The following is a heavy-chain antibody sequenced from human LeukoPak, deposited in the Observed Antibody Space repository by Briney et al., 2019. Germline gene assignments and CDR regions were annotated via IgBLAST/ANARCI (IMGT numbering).Heavy chain of an antibody. CDR2: ISYDGSNK. V-gene: IGHV3-30*04. CDR1: GFTFSSYA. J-gene: IGHJ4*02. D-gene: IGHD5-18*01. CDR3: ARDKTRGLGYSYSKSGNYFDY. Sequence: PGGSLRLSCAASGFTFSSYAMHWVRQAPGKGLEWVAVISYDGSNKYYVDSVKGRFTISRDNAKNSLYLQMNSLRAEDTAVYSCARDKTRGLGYSYSKSGNYFDYWGQGTLVTVSS.